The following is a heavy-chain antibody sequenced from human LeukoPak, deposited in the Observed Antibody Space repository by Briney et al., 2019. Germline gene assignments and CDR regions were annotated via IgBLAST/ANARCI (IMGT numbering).Heavy chain of an antibody. Sequence: KTGGSLRLSCAAAGFTFRSYAMHWVRQAPGKGLEWIGSIYYSGSTYYNPSLKSRVTISVDTSKNQFSLKLSSVTAADTAVYYCARTYYDFWSGLTQHTNFDYWGQGTLVTVSS. CDR1: GFTFRSYA. D-gene: IGHD3-3*01. J-gene: IGHJ4*02. V-gene: IGHV4-39*07. CDR3: ARTYYDFWSGLTQHTNFDY. CDR2: IYYSGST.